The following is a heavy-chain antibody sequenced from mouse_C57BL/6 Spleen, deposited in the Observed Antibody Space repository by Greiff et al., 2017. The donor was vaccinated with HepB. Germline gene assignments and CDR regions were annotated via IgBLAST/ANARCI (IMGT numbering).Heavy chain of an antibody. CDR3: ARSNFAWFAY. J-gene: IGHJ3*01. Sequence: QVQLQQPGAELVKPGASVKLSCKASGYTFTSYWMHWVKQRPGRGLEWIGSIDPNSGGTKYNEKFKSKATLTVDKPSSTAYMQLSSLTSEDSAVYYCARSNFAWFAYWGQGTLVTVSA. CDR1: GYTFTSYW. CDR2: IDPNSGGT. V-gene: IGHV1-72*01.